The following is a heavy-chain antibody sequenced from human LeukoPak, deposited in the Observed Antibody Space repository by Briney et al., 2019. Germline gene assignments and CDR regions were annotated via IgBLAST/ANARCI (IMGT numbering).Heavy chain of an antibody. CDR2: MNPNSGNT. J-gene: IGHJ6*03. Sequence: ASVKVSCKASGYTFTSYDINWVRQATGQGLEWMGWMNPNSGNTGYAQKFQGRVTMTRNTSISTAYMELSSLRSEDTAVYYCARGIRHYYDSSGRTRRYYYYMDVWGKGTTVTVSS. CDR1: GYTFTSYD. V-gene: IGHV1-8*01. D-gene: IGHD3-22*01. CDR3: ARGIRHYYDSSGRTRRYYYYMDV.